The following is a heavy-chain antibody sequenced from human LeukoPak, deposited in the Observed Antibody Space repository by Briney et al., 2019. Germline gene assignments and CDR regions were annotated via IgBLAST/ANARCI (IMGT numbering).Heavy chain of an antibody. Sequence: PSETLSLTCTVSGGSISSYYWSWIRQPPGKGLEWIRGIYYSGSTNYNPSLKSRVTISVDTSKNQFSLRLSSVTAADTAVYYSARLASGSYGPLTPFDYWGRGTLVTVSS. CDR1: GGSISSYY. D-gene: IGHD1-26*01. V-gene: IGHV4-59*08. CDR3: ARLASGSYGPLTPFDY. CDR2: IYYSGST. J-gene: IGHJ4*02.